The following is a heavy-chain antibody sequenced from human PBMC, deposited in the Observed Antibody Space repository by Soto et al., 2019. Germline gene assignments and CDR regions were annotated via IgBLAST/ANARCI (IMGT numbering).Heavy chain of an antibody. Sequence: PGGSLRLSCAASGFTFSSNGMHWVRQAPGKGLEWVAGIPYDGSDKRYADSVKGQFTISRDNSKNMLFLQINSLRTEDTAVYYCAKGTGFLEWLWGRGTLVTVSS. J-gene: IGHJ4*02. V-gene: IGHV3-30*02. CDR1: GFTFSSNG. CDR2: IPYDGSDK. D-gene: IGHD3-3*01. CDR3: AKGTGFLEWL.